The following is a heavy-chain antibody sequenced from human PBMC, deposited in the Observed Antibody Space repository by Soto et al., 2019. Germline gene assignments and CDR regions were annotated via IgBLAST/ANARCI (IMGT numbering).Heavy chain of an antibody. V-gene: IGHV4-31*03. Sequence: SETLCLTCTVSCGSISSGGYYWSWIRQHPGKGLEWIGYIYYSGSTYYNPSLKSRVTISVDTSKNQFSLKLSSVTAADTAVYYCARDRGSGVTTGGWFDPWGQGTLVTVSS. J-gene: IGHJ5*02. D-gene: IGHD2-8*02. CDR1: CGSISSGGYY. CDR3: ARDRGSGVTTGGWFDP. CDR2: IYYSGST.